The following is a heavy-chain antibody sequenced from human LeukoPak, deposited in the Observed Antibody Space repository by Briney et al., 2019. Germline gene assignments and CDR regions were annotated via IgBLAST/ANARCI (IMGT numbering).Heavy chain of an antibody. CDR1: GFTFSDYY. D-gene: IGHD2-2*01. Sequence: GGSLRLSCAASGFTFSDYYMSWIRQAPGKGLEWVSYISSSGSTIYYADSVKGRFTISRDNAKNSLYLQMNSLRAEDTAVYYCAKRVVEDAFDIWGQGTMVTVSS. J-gene: IGHJ3*02. V-gene: IGHV3-11*01. CDR2: ISSSGSTI. CDR3: AKRVVEDAFDI.